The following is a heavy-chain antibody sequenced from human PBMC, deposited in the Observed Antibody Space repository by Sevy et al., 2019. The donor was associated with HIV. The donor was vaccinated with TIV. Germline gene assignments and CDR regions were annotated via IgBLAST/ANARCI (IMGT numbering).Heavy chain of an antibody. CDR2: ISCSGNTI. Sequence: GGSLRLSCAASGFIFSDYYMSWIRQAPGKGLEWVSYISCSGNTIYYTDSVKGRFTISRDNAKDSLYLQMNSLRAEDTAVYYCVRAGGSWALGYWGQGSLVTVSS. CDR1: GFIFSDYY. CDR3: VRAGGSWALGY. J-gene: IGHJ4*02. D-gene: IGHD1-26*01. V-gene: IGHV3-11*01.